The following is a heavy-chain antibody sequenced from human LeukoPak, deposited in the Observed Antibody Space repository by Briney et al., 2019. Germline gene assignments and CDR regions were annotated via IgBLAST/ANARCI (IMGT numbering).Heavy chain of an antibody. J-gene: IGHJ4*02. CDR2: IYHSGST. CDR3: ARQGGGRITIFGVVIPFDY. V-gene: IGHV4-38-2*01. Sequence: PSETLSLTXAVSGYSIGSGYYWGWIRQPPGKGLEWIGSIYHSGSTYYNPSLKSRVTISVDTSKNQFSLKLSSVTAADTAVYYCARQGGGRITIFGVVIPFDYWGQGTLVTVSS. CDR1: GYSIGSGYY. D-gene: IGHD3-3*01.